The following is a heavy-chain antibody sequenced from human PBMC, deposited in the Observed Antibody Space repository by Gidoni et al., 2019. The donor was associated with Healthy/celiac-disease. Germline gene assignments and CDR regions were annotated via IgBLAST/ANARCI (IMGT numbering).Heavy chain of an antibody. CDR3: ARDFLRSGSYPDY. J-gene: IGHJ4*02. CDR2: ISSSSSYI. V-gene: IGHV3-21*01. CDR1: GFTFSSYS. D-gene: IGHD1-26*01. Sequence: EVQLVESGGGLVKPGGSLRLSCAASGFTFSSYSMNWVRQAPGKGLEWVSSISSSSSYIYYADSVKGRFTISRDNAKNSLYLQMNSLRAEDTAVYYCARDFLRSGSYPDYWGQGTLVTVSS.